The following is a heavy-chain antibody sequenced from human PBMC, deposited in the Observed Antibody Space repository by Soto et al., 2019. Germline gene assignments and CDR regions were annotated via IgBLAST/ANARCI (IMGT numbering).Heavy chain of an antibody. J-gene: IGHJ6*02. CDR3: ARDLGHYYGSGSYYYYYGMDG. Sequence: GSLRLSCAASGFPFRRYSMNWVHQSPGNGLEWVSSISSSSSYIYYADSVKGRFTISRDNAKNSLYLQMNSLRAEDTAVYYCARDLGHYYGSGSYYYYYGMDGWGQGATVTVS. V-gene: IGHV3-21*01. CDR1: GFPFRRYS. CDR2: ISSSSSYI. D-gene: IGHD3-10*01.